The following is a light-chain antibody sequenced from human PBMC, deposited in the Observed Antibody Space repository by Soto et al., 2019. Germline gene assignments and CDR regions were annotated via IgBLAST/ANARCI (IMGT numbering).Light chain of an antibody. CDR1: QSVSSSY. J-gene: IGKJ1*01. V-gene: IGKV3-20*01. Sequence: ETVLTQSPGTLSLSPGERATLSCRASQSVSSSYLAWYQQKPGQAPRLLIYDASSRATGIPDRFSGSGSGTDFTLTISRLDPEDFAVYYCQQYVRSPPSWTFGQGTKAEIK. CDR3: QQYVRSPPSWT. CDR2: DAS.